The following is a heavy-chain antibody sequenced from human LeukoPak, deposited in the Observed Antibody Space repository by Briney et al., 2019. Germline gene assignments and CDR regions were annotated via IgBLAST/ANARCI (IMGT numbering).Heavy chain of an antibody. CDR2: ISADSAAT. V-gene: IGHV3-23*01. CDR3: ARKSASGNYPLDY. CDR1: GFNFGSYS. Sequence: GGSLRLSCAASGFNFGSYSMTWVRQAPGKGLEWVPVISADSAATFYADSVKGRFTISRDNGRNTVFLQMSSLRAEDTALYYCARKSASGNYPLDYWGQGTLVTVSS. J-gene: IGHJ4*02. D-gene: IGHD3-10*01.